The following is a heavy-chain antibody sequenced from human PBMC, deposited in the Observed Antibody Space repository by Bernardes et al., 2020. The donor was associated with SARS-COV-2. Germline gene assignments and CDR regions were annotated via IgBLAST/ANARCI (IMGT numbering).Heavy chain of an antibody. CDR1: GFTFSRYW. J-gene: IGHJ4*02. Sequence: GGSLSLTCVVFGFTFSRYWMSWVRPAPGKGLEWVANINQDGSQKYYVDSVKGRFTISRDNAKNSLYLQMDSLRAEDTAVYYCARDDFDAAKPLDYWGQGTLVTVSS. V-gene: IGHV3-7*03. D-gene: IGHD2-21*01. CDR3: ARDDFDAAKPLDY. CDR2: INQDGSQK.